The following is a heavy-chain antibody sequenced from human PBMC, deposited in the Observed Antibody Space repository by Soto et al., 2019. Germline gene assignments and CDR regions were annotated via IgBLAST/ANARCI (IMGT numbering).Heavy chain of an antibody. D-gene: IGHD2-15*01. J-gene: IGHJ6*02. Sequence: QITLKESGPTLVKPTQTLTLTCTFSGFSLSTSGVGVAWIRQPPGKALEWLALLYWDDDKRYRPSLERRLASPTDTSTNQLVLTMTYTDSVDTATYYGGYHPCSGGSCYWFSFSGMDVWGQGTTVTVSS. CDR3: GYHPCSGGSCYWFSFSGMDV. V-gene: IGHV2-5*02. CDR1: GFSLSTSGVG. CDR2: LYWDDDK.